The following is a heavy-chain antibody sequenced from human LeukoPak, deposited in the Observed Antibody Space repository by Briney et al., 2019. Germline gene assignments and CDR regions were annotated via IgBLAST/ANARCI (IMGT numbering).Heavy chain of an antibody. CDR3: ARVWAYSSSWSWFDP. Sequence: PGGSLRLSCAASGFPFSSYWMSWVRQAPGKGLEWVANIKQDGSEKYYVDSVKGRFTISRDNAKNSLYLQMNSLRAEDTAVYYCARVWAYSSSWSWFDPWGQGTLVTVSS. J-gene: IGHJ5*02. CDR2: IKQDGSEK. D-gene: IGHD6-6*01. V-gene: IGHV3-7*01. CDR1: GFPFSSYW.